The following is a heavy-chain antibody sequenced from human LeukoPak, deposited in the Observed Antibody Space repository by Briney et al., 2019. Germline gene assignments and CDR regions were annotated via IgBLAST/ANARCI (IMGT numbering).Heavy chain of an antibody. CDR2: ISSSGSII. J-gene: IGHJ4*02. V-gene: IGHV3-11*01. Sequence: PGGSLRLSCAASGFTFSSYWMSWIRQAPGKGLEWISYISSSGSIIYYADSAKGRFTISRDNAENALYLQMNSLRAEDTAIYYCARAPSGWSYDYWGQGTLVTVSS. CDR3: ARAPSGWSYDY. D-gene: IGHD6-19*01. CDR1: GFTFSSYW.